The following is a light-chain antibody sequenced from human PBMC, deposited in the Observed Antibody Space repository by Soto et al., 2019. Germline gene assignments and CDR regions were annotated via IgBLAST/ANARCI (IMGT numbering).Light chain of an antibody. CDR2: DVS. CDR3: CSYAGSYTYV. J-gene: IGLJ1*01. Sequence: QAVVTQPRSVSGSPGQSVTISCTGTSSDVGGYNYVSWYQQHPGKAPKLMIYDVSKRPSGVPDRFSGSKSGNTASLTISGLQAEDEADYYCCSYAGSYTYVFGPGTKLTVL. CDR1: SSDVGGYNY. V-gene: IGLV2-11*01.